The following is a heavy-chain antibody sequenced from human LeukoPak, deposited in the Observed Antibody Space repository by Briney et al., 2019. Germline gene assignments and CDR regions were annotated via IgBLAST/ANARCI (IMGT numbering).Heavy chain of an antibody. CDR1: GFTFSSFA. J-gene: IGHJ3*02. D-gene: IGHD1-26*01. CDR3: AKHLLVGGTRGAYAFDI. V-gene: IGHV3-23*01. CDR2: ISGITTNT. Sequence: TGGSLRLSCAASGFTFSSFAMNWVRQAPGKGLEWVSLISGITTNTYYADSVKGRFTISRDNSKNTLDLQMNSLRAEDTAGYYCAKHLLVGGTRGAYAFDIWGRGTMVTVSS.